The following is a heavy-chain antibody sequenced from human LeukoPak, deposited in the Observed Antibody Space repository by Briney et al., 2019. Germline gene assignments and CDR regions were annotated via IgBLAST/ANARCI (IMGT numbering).Heavy chain of an antibody. V-gene: IGHV3-23*01. CDR3: AKDRTYPDWGSYYFDY. CDR1: GFTFSSCA. CDR2: ISGSGGST. J-gene: IGHJ4*02. Sequence: GGSLRLSCAASGFTFSSCAMSWVRQAPGKGLEWVSAISGSGGSTYYADSVKGRFTISRDNSKNTLCLQMNSLRAEDTAVYYCAKDRTYPDWGSYYFDYWGQGTLVTVSS. D-gene: IGHD7-27*01.